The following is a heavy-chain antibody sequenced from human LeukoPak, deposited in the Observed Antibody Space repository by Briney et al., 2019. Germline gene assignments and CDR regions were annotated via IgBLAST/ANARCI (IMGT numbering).Heavy chain of an antibody. D-gene: IGHD2-2*01. CDR3: ARGTGYCSSTSCPIHGAFDI. J-gene: IGHJ3*02. Sequence: GASVKVSCKASGGTFSSYAISWVRQAPGQGLEWMGGIIPIFGTANYAQKFQGRVTITTDESTSTAYMELSSLRSEDTAVYYCARGTGYCSSTSCPIHGAFDIWGQGTMVTVSS. CDR1: GGTFSSYA. V-gene: IGHV1-69*05. CDR2: IIPIFGTA.